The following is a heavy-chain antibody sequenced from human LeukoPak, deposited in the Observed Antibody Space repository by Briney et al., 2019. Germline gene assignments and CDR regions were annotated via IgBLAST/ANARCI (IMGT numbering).Heavy chain of an antibody. V-gene: IGHV3-11*04. J-gene: IGHJ4*02. Sequence: GGSLRLSCAASGFTFSDYYMTWIRQAPGKGLEWVSCISGSGSTISYADSVEGRFSVSRDTAENSLFLHMNSLRAEDTAVYYCARDPAGVALDYWGQGTLVTVSS. CDR3: ARDPAGVALDY. CDR2: ISGSGSTI. CDR1: GFTFSDYY. D-gene: IGHD3-3*01.